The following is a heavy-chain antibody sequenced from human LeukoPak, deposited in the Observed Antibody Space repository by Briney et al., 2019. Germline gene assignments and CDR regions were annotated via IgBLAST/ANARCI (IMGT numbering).Heavy chain of an antibody. Sequence: GGSLRLSCAASGFTFSSYGMHWVRQAPGKGLEWVAVIWYDGSNKYYADSVKGRFTISRDNSKNTLYLQMNSLRAEDTAVYYCARDRKVVPAAIRNYYYYGMDVWGQGTTVTVSS. V-gene: IGHV3-33*01. D-gene: IGHD2-2*02. CDR2: IWYDGSNK. CDR3: ARDRKVVPAAIRNYYYYGMDV. J-gene: IGHJ6*02. CDR1: GFTFSSYG.